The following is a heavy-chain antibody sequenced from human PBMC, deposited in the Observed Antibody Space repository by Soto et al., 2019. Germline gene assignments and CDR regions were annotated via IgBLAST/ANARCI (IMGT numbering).Heavy chain of an antibody. J-gene: IGHJ6*02. CDR1: GFTFDDYA. D-gene: IGHD3-10*01. CDR2: ISWNSGSI. V-gene: IGHV3-9*01. CDR3: AKARGVTAWYDYGMDV. Sequence: EVQLVESGGGLVQPGRSLRLACAASGFTFDDYAMHWVRQAPGKRLEWVSVISWNSGSIGYADYVKGRFTISRDNAKNSLYLLMKILRAEDTALYYCAKARGVTAWYDYGMDVWGQVTTVTVSS.